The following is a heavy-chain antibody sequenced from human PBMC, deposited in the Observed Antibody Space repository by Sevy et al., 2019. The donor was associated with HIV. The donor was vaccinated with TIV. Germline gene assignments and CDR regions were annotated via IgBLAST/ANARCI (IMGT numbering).Heavy chain of an antibody. CDR1: GFTFSSYD. V-gene: IGHV3-23*01. CDR3: AKGVRYCSSTSCYDYYYYMDV. Sequence: GGSLRLSCAASGFTFSSYDMSWVRQAPGKGLEWVSDISGSGGSTYYADSVKGRFTISRDNSKNTLYLQMNSLRAEDTAVYYCAKGVRYCSSTSCYDYYYYMDVWGKGTTVTVSS. CDR2: ISGSGGST. D-gene: IGHD2-2*01. J-gene: IGHJ6*03.